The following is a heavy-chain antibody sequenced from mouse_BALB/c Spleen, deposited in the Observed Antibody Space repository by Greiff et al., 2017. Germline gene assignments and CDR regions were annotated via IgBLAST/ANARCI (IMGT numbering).Heavy chain of an antibody. Sequence: QVQLQQSGAELAKPGASVKMSCKASGYTFTSYWMHWVKQRPGQGLEWIGYINPSTGYTEYNQKFKDKATLTADKSSSTAYMQLSSLTSEDSAVYYCARGILLLRGWYFDVWGAGTTVTVSS. CDR2: INPSTGYT. V-gene: IGHV1-7*01. D-gene: IGHD1-1*01. CDR3: ARGILLLRGWYFDV. CDR1: GYTFTSYW. J-gene: IGHJ1*01.